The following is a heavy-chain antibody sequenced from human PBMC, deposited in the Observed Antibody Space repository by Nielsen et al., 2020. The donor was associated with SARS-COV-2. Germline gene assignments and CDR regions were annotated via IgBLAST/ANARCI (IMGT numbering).Heavy chain of an antibody. D-gene: IGHD3-22*01. CDR3: ARDRGITMIVVVNAFDI. J-gene: IGHJ3*02. Sequence: SETLSLTCTVSGGSISSGGYYWSWIRQHPGKGLEWIGYIYYSGSTYYNPSLKSRVTISVDTSKNQFSLKLSSVTAADTAVYYCARDRGITMIVVVNAFDIWGQGTMVTVSS. CDR1: GGSISSGGYY. CDR2: IYYSGST. V-gene: IGHV4-31*03.